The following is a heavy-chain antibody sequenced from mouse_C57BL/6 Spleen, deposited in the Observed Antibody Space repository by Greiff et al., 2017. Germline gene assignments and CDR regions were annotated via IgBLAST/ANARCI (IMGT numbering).Heavy chain of an antibody. D-gene: IGHD6-1*01. CDR3: GRAKAAGASWFGY. V-gene: IGHV14-2*01. J-gene: IGHJ3*01. CDR2: IYPEDGET. CDR1: GFNFKDYY. Sequence: EVQLQQSGAELVKPGASVKLSCTASGFNFKDYYMHWVKQRPEQGLEWIGRIYPEDGETKYAPKFQGKATITADTSSNTAYLQLSSLTSEDAAVYYCGRAKAAGASWFGYWGNGTLVTVSA.